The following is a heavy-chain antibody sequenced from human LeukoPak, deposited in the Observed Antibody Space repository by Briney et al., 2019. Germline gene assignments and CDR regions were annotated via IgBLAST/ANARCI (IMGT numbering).Heavy chain of an antibody. Sequence: SETLSLTCTVSGGSTSSNNYYWGWIRQFPGKGLQWIGSFSYNGNTYYNPSLKSRGAISVDTSKNQFSLKMSSVTAADTAVHYCARHRPLVVAATLGDFDNWGQGTLVTVSS. J-gene: IGHJ4*02. D-gene: IGHD2-15*01. CDR2: FSYNGNT. CDR1: GGSTSSNNYY. V-gene: IGHV4-39*01. CDR3: ARHRPLVVAATLGDFDN.